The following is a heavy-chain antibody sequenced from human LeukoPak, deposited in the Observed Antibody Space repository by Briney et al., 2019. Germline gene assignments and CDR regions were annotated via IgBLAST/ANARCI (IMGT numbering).Heavy chain of an antibody. CDR1: GFSVTTNY. V-gene: IGHV3-53*01. CDR3: ARSTRDGYTHYHDYYMDL. CDR2: IYSGGHT. D-gene: IGHD5-24*01. Sequence: GGSLRLSCAASGFSVTTNYMNWDRQAPGKGLEWVSVIYSGGHTYYTDSVKGRFTISRDTSNNTVYLHMSSLRPDDTAVYYCARSTRDGYTHYHDYYMDLWGKGTTVTVSS. J-gene: IGHJ6*03.